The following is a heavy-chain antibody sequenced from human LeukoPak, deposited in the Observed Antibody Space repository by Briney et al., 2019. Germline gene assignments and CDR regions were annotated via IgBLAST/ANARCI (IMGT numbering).Heavy chain of an antibody. Sequence: GGSLRLSCAASGFTFSSYSMNWVRQAPGKGLEWVSYISSSSSTIYYADSVKGRFTISRDNAKNSLYLQMNSLRAEDTAVYYCAREPNLAYCGGDCYSHFDYWGQGTLVTVSS. V-gene: IGHV3-48*01. CDR1: GFTFSSYS. CDR2: ISSSSSTI. D-gene: IGHD2-21*02. J-gene: IGHJ4*02. CDR3: AREPNLAYCGGDCYSHFDY.